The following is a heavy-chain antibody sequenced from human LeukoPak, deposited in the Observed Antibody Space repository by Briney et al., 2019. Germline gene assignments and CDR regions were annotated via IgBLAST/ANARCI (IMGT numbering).Heavy chain of an antibody. D-gene: IGHD3-10*01. CDR1: GGSISSRSYY. CDR3: ARDFGAGYYYGSGSYYPY. Sequence: PSETLSLTCTVSGGSISSRSYYWGWIRQPPGKGVEGVERIYCSGSPYYNPSLKSRVTISVDTSKNQFSLKLSSVTAADTAVYYCARDFGAGYYYGSGSYYPYWGQGTLVTVSS. CDR2: IYCSGSP. V-gene: IGHV4-39*02. J-gene: IGHJ4*02.